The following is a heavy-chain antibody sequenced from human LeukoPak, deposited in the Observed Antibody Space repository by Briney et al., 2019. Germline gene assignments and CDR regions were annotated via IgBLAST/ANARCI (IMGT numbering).Heavy chain of an antibody. CDR3: ARSMGYFYYYAMDV. D-gene: IGHD6-6*01. CDR1: GYNFNNFG. V-gene: IGHV1-18*01. J-gene: IGHJ6*02. Sequence: ASVKVSCKASGYNFNNFGFNWVRQAPGQGLEWVGWISGYNGNTKYAQKLKGRVTVTTDTSASTAYLHLRSLKSDDTAVYYCARSMGYFYYYAMDVCGQGTTVTVSS. CDR2: ISGYNGNT.